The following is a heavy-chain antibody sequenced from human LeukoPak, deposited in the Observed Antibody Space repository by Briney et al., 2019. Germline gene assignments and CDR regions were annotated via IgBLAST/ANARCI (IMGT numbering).Heavy chain of an antibody. J-gene: IGHJ2*01. CDR2: ISTSSSYI. CDR1: GFTFSSSD. V-gene: IGHV3-21*01. Sequence: PGGSLRLSCAASGFTFSSSDMNWVRQAPGKGLEWVSSISTSSSYIYYADSVKGRFTVSRDNARKSLYLQMNSLRAGDTAVYYCARAAYSSTWYSRYFDLWGRGTLVTVSS. CDR3: ARAAYSSTWYSRYFDL. D-gene: IGHD6-13*01.